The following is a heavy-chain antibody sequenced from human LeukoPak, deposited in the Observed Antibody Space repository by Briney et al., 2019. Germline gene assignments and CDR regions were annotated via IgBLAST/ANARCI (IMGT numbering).Heavy chain of an antibody. J-gene: IGHJ4*02. V-gene: IGHV3-30-3*01. CDR2: ISYDGSKK. D-gene: IGHD6-13*01. Sequence: GGSLRLSCAASGFTFNNYAMHWVRQAPGKGLEWVAVISYDGSKKDYADSVKGRFTISRDNSKNTLYPHMNSLRVEDTAVYYCAREIGSAARGRWGQGTLVTVSS. CDR1: GFTFNNYA. CDR3: AREIGSAARGR.